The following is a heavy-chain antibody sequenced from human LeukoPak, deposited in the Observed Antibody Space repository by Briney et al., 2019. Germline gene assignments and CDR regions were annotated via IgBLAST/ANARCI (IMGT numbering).Heavy chain of an antibody. CDR3: ARMGTVTTRYYYYYMDV. J-gene: IGHJ6*03. Sequence: SETLSLTCTVSGGSISSGSYYWSWIRQPAGKGLEWIGRIYTSGSTNYNPSLKSRVTISVDTSKNQFSLKLSSVTAADTAVYYCARMGTVTTRYYYYYMDVWGKGTTVTVSS. V-gene: IGHV4-61*02. CDR1: GGSISSGSYY. CDR2: IYTSGST. D-gene: IGHD4-17*01.